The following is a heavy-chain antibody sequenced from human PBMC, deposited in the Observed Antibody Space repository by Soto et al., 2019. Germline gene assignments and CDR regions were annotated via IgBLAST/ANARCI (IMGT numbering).Heavy chain of an antibody. CDR2: ISGSGGST. V-gene: IGHV3-23*01. J-gene: IGHJ4*02. CDR1: EVSIIRWA. D-gene: IGHD6-6*01. CDR3: AKYGTGAAPGYFDY. Sequence: CGAWEVSIIRWAMRCVSQKTGKGLEWVSAISGSGGSTYYADSVKGRFTISRDNSKNTLYLQMNSLRAEDTAVYYCAKYGTGAAPGYFDYRGQGTLVTVSS.